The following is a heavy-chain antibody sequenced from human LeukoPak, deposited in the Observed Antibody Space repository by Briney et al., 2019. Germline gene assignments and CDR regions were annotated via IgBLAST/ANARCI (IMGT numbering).Heavy chain of an antibody. CDR1: GSTFRTYW. D-gene: IGHD2-2*01. Sequence: GGSLRLSCAASGSTFRTYWMSWVRQAPGKGLEWVANIKQDGSENYYVDSVKGRFTISRDNAKNSLFLQMNSLRAEDTALYYCAKDGGTSWPHDYGMDVWGQGTTVTVSS. J-gene: IGHJ6*02. CDR2: IKQDGSEN. V-gene: IGHV3-7*03. CDR3: AKDGGTSWPHDYGMDV.